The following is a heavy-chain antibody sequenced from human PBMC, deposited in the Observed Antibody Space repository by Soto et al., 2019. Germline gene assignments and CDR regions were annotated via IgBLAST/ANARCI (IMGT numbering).Heavy chain of an antibody. CDR3: ARDPFYDYGDLSHVFYI. CDR1: GGSFSGYY. CDR2: INHSGST. V-gene: IGHV4-34*01. D-gene: IGHD4-17*01. Sequence: PSETLSLTCAVYGGSFSGYYWSWIRQPPGKGLEWIGEINHSGSTNYNPSLKSRVTISVDTSKNQFSLKLSSVTAADTAVYYCARDPFYDYGDLSHVFYICGQGTMVTVS. J-gene: IGHJ3*02.